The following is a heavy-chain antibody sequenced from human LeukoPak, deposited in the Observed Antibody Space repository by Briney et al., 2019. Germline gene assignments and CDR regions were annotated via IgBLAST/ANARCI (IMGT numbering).Heavy chain of an antibody. CDR1: GGSISSYY. V-gene: IGHV4-4*07. J-gene: IGHJ5*02. CDR3: ARDSYYYDTTGYHNWFDP. D-gene: IGHD3-22*01. CDR2: IYTSGNT. Sequence: SETLSLTCTVSGGSISSYYWSWIRQPAGKGLEGIGRIYTSGNTNYNPSLKSRVTMSVDTSKNQFSLKLNSVTAADTAVYYCARDSYYYDTTGYHNWFDPWGQGTLVTVSS.